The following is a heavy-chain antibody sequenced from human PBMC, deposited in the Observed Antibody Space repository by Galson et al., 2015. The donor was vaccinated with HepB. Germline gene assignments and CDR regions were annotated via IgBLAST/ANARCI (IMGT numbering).Heavy chain of an antibody. D-gene: IGHD6-13*01. J-gene: IGHJ4*02. CDR1: GFTFSSYS. CDR3: ARSGYSRLDY. V-gene: IGHV3-48*02. CDR2: ISSSSTI. Sequence: SLRLSCAASGFTFSSYSMNWVRQAPGKGLEWVSYISSSSTIYYADSVKGRFTISRDNAKNSVYLQMNSLRDEDTAVYYCARSGYSRLDYWGQGTLVTVSS.